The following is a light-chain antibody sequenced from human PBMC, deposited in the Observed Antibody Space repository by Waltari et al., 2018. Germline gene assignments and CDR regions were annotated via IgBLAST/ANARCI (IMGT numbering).Light chain of an antibody. CDR3: QQYSTYPR. CDR1: QSIGVW. V-gene: IGKV1-5*01. Sequence: DIQMTQSPSSLSASVGDRVIITCRDSQSIGVWLAWYQQKPGKAPNLLIHDASDVESGVPSRCSGSGSGTEFTLTINSLQPDDFATYYCQQYSTYPRFGQGTRVEIK. CDR2: DAS. J-gene: IGKJ1*01.